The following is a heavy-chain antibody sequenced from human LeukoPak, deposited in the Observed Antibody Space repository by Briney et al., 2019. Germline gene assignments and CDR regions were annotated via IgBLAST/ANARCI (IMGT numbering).Heavy chain of an antibody. V-gene: IGHV3-21*01. D-gene: IGHD5-18*01. CDR1: GFTFSSYG. J-gene: IGHJ4*02. CDR3: AREVQLWAYFDY. CDR2: ISSNSNYK. Sequence: PGGSLRLSCAASGFTFSSYGMHWVRQAPGKGLEWVSAISSNSNYKYYSDSVKGRFTISRDDAERSVYLQINNLRAEDTAVYYCAREVQLWAYFDYWGQGTLVTVSS.